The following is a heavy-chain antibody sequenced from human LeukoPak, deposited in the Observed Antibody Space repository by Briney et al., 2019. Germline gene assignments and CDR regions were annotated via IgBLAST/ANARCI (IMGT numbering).Heavy chain of an antibody. CDR3: ARHGSYGSGSYPYLDC. CDR2: MDYSGST. CDR1: RGSISSCDYY. V-gene: IGHV4-39*01. J-gene: IGHJ4*02. Sequence: SQTLSLTCIVSRGSISSCDYYWSWIRQPPGKGLEGIGCMDYSGSTYCSPSIKSRVTVSVDTSRYQFALKLSSVTAADTAVYYCARHGSYGSGSYPYLDCWGQGTQVTVSS. D-gene: IGHD3-10*01.